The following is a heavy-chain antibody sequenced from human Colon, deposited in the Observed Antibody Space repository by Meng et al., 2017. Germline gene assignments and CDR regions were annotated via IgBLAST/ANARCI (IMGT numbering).Heavy chain of an antibody. J-gene: IGHJ5*02. D-gene: IGHD5-12*01. V-gene: IGHV4-34*01. CDR2: INHSGST. Sequence: QVQLQQWGAGLLKPSDPLSLTCGVYGGSFSGYYWSWIRQPPGKGLEWIGEINHSGSTNYNPSLKSRVTISVDTSKNQFSLKLSSVTAADTAVYYCARGRYSGYLPWGQGTLVTVSS. CDR1: GGSFSGYY. CDR3: ARGRYSGYLP.